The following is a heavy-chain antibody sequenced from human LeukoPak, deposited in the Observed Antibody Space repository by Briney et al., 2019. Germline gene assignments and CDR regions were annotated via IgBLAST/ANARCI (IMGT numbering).Heavy chain of an antibody. Sequence: SETLSLTCTVSGGSISSYYWSWIRQPPGKGLEWIGYIYYSGSTNYDPSLKSRVTISVDASKNQFSLKLSSVTAADTAVYYCARLRWLQLGYFDYWGQGTLVTVSS. J-gene: IGHJ4*02. CDR1: GGSISSYY. CDR2: IYYSGST. V-gene: IGHV4-59*08. CDR3: ARLRWLQLGYFDY. D-gene: IGHD5-24*01.